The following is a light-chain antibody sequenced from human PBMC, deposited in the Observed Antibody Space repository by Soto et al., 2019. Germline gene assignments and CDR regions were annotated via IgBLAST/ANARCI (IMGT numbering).Light chain of an antibody. CDR3: TSYVGPNSCV. V-gene: IGLV2-8*01. Sequence: QSALTQPPSASGSPGQSVTISCTGTSGDVGGYNYVSWYQHHPGKAPKLIIYEVYKRPSGVPDRFSGSKSGNTAALTVSGLQAEDEADYYCTSYVGPNSCVFGTGTKVTVL. CDR1: SGDVGGYNY. CDR2: EVY. J-gene: IGLJ1*01.